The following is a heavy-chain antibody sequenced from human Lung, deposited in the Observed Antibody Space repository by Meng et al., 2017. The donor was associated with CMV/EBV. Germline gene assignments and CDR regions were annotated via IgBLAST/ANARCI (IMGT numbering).Heavy chain of an antibody. D-gene: IGHD5-18*01. CDR2: ISSSGSSI. Sequence: GGSXRLXXAASRFTFSSYEMNWVRQAPGKGLEWVSYISSSGSSIYYADSVKGRFTISIDNAKNSLYLQMNSLRAEDTAVYYCARDSSGYSDGSHGYYYGMDVWGQGTTVXVSS. CDR1: RFTFSSYE. CDR3: ARDSSGYSDGSHGYYYGMDV. V-gene: IGHV3-48*03. J-gene: IGHJ6*02.